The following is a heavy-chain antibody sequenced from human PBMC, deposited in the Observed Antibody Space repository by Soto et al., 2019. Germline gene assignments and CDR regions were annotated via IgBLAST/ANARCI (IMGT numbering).Heavy chain of an antibody. J-gene: IGHJ6*02. CDR3: ARGLKNYYGVDV. CDR1: GFTFTTYW. CDR2: IKGDGSSL. Sequence: EVKVVESGGGLVQPGGSLRLSCAASGFTFTTYWMHWVRQVPGTGLVGVSRIKGDGSSLSDADSVKGRFTISRDNVENTVYLQMGILRADDTAVYCCARGLKNYYGVDVWGQGTTVTVSS. V-gene: IGHV3-74*01.